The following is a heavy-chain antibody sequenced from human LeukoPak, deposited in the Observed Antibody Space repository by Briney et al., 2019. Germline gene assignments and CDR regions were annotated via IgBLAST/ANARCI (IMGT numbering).Heavy chain of an antibody. CDR2: IKLDGSEK. Sequence: GGSLRLSCVASGFTFGKYWMSWVRQAPGKGLEWVANIKLDGSEKNYVDSVKGRFTISRDNTKNSLYLRMNSLRAEDTAVYYCAKGGDGYNWIDYWGQGTLVTVSS. V-gene: IGHV3-7*03. J-gene: IGHJ4*02. D-gene: IGHD5-24*01. CDR1: GFTFGKYW. CDR3: AKGGDGYNWIDY.